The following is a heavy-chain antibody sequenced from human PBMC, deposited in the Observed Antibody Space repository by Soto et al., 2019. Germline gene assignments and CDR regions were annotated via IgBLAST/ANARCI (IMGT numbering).Heavy chain of an antibody. V-gene: IGHV4-34*01. D-gene: IGHD3-9*01. Sequence: SETMSLTCAVYGGSFSGYYWSWIRQPPGKGLEWIGEINHRGSTNYNPSLKSRVTISVDTYKNQFSLKLSSVTAADTAVYYCARGLQYYDILTGYSTDAFDIWGQGTMVT. CDR1: GGSFSGYY. CDR3: ARGLQYYDILTGYSTDAFDI. J-gene: IGHJ3*02. CDR2: INHRGST.